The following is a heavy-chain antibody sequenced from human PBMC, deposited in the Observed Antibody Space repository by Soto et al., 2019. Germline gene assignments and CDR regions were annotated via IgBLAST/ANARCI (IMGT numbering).Heavy chain of an antibody. V-gene: IGHV3-21*01. D-gene: IGHD6-13*01. CDR2: ISSSSSYM. CDR1: GFTFSSYS. J-gene: IGHJ4*02. CDR3: ARAGTSIAAAGDFDY. Sequence: GGSLRLSCAASGFTFSSYSMNWVRQAPGKGLEWVSSISSSSSYMYYADSVKGRFTISRDNAKNSLYLQMNSLRAEDTAVYYCARAGTSIAAAGDFDYWGQGTLVTVSS.